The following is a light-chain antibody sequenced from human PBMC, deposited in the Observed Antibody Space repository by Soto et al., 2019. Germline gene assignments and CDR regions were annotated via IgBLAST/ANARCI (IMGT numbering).Light chain of an antibody. CDR2: EVS. J-gene: IGLJ1*01. CDR3: SSYAGSNNFRYV. CDR1: SSDVGGYNY. Sequence: QSVLTQPPSASGSPGQSVTISCTGTSSDVGGYNYVSWYQQHPGKAPKLMIYEVSKRPSGVPDRFSGSKSGNTASLTVSGLQAEDEADYYCSSYAGSNNFRYVFGNGTKVTVL. V-gene: IGLV2-8*01.